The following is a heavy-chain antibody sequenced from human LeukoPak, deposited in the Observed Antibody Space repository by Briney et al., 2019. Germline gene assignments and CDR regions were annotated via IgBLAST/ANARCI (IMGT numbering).Heavy chain of an antibody. D-gene: IGHD3/OR15-3a*01. J-gene: IGHJ4*02. V-gene: IGHV3-7*01. Sequence: GGSLRLSCAASGFTFSSYWMSWVRQAPGKGLEWVANIKQDGSEKYYVDSVKGRFTISRDNAKNSLYLQMNSLRAEDTALYYCARDWTDVNGVGRALDYWGQGTLVTVSS. CDR2: IKQDGSEK. CDR1: GFTFSSYW. CDR3: ARDWTDVNGVGRALDY.